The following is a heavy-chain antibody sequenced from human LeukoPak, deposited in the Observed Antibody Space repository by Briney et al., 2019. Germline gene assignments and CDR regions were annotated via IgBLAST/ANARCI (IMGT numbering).Heavy chain of an antibody. Sequence: GRSLRFSCAASGFTFSSYGMHWVRQAPGKGLEWVAVIWYGGSNKYYADSVKGRFTISRDNSKNTLYLQMNSLRAEDTAVYYCAKVDGYYYYMDVWGKGTTVTVSS. CDR2: IWYGGSNK. CDR3: AKVDGYYYYMDV. J-gene: IGHJ6*03. D-gene: IGHD5-24*01. CDR1: GFTFSSYG. V-gene: IGHV3-30*18.